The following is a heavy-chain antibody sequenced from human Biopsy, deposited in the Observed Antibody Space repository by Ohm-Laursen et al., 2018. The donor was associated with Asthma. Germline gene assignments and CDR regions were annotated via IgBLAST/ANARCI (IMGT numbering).Heavy chain of an antibody. CDR3: ARTFHFWSPYHAEHYQL. CDR1: GFSFSSYW. V-gene: IGHV3-7*01. CDR2: IKQDGSEK. J-gene: IGHJ1*01. D-gene: IGHD3-3*02. Sequence: SLRLSCTASGFSFSSYWMSWVRQAPGKGLEWVANIKQDGSEKYHVDSLKGRFTISRDNAKNSLYLQMNSLRAEDTAVYYCARTFHFWSPYHAEHYQLWGQGTLVTVSS.